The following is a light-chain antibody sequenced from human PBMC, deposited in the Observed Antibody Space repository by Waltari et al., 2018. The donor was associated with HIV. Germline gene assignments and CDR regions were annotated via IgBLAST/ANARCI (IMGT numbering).Light chain of an antibody. CDR3: QQYSDVPRT. J-gene: IGKJ1*01. V-gene: IGKV1-16*01. Sequence: DIQMAHSPASLSASLGDRVSIPCRASRAIGRSVAWIQQKPGKSPMALIYAATTRHNAIPPRFVGSGSGTEFVLTIVSLQADDFATYYCQQYSDVPRTFSEGTKV. CDR1: RAIGRS. CDR2: AAT.